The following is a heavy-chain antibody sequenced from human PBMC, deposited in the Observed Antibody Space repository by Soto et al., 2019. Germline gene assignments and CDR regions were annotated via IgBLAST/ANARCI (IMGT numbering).Heavy chain of an antibody. CDR1: GGTFSSYA. CDR2: IIPIFGTA. CDR3: ARAPKEYDFWSGYAEYYYGMDV. V-gene: IGHV1-69*06. J-gene: IGHJ6*02. Sequence: QVQLVQSGAEVKKPGSSVKVSCKASGGTFSSYAISWVRQAPGQGLEWMGGIIPIFGTANYAQKFQDRVTLTSDKSTSTAYMELSSLRSEDTAVYYCARAPKEYDFWSGYAEYYYGMDVWGQGTTVTVSS. D-gene: IGHD3-3*01.